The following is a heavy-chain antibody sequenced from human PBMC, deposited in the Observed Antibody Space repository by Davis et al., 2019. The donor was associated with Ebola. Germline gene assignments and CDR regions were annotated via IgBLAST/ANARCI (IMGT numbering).Heavy chain of an antibody. CDR2: ISGSGGST. J-gene: IGHJ4*02. CDR1: GFTFSRYA. D-gene: IGHD2/OR15-2a*01. Sequence: GESLKISCAASGFTFSRYAMSWVRQAPGKGLEWVSGISGSGGSTYYADSVKGRFTISRDNSKNTMYVQMNSLRAEDTAVYYCAKLSWPSVPDYFDYWGQGTLVTVSS. CDR3: AKLSWPSVPDYFDY. V-gene: IGHV3-23*01.